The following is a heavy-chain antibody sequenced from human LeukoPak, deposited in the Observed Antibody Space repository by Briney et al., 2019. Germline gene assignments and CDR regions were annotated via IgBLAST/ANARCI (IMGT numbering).Heavy chain of an antibody. Sequence: GGSLRLSCAASGFTVSSNYMNWVRQAPGKGLEWVSSISSSSSYIYYADSVKGRFTISRDNSKNTLYLQMNSLKTEDTAVYYCTRESLRFKRSDCSSTSCYPLSYWGQGTLVTVSS. CDR3: TRESLRFKRSDCSSTSCYPLSY. CDR1: GFTVSSNY. D-gene: IGHD2-2*01. V-gene: IGHV3-21*03. J-gene: IGHJ4*02. CDR2: ISSSSSYI.